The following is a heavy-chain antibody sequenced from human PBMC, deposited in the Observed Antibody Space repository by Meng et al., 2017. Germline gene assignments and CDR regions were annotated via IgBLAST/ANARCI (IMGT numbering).Heavy chain of an antibody. CDR1: GGSFSGYY. Sequence: QGQPQQWGAGPLKPSETLSLTCAVYGGSFSGYYWSWIRQPPGKGLEWIGEINHSGSTNYNPSLKSRVTISVDTSKNQFSLKLSSVTAADTAVYYCARGVQCSTSCYIDYWGQGTLVTVSS. CDR2: INHSGST. J-gene: IGHJ4*02. CDR3: ARGVQCSTSCYIDY. V-gene: IGHV4-34*01. D-gene: IGHD2-2*02.